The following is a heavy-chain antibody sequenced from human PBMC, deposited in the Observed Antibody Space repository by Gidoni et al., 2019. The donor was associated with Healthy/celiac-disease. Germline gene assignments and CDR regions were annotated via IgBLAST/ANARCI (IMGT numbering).Heavy chain of an antibody. D-gene: IGHD5-18*01. CDR1: GYTFTSYY. Sequence: QVQLVQSGAEVKKPGASVKVSCKASGYTFTSYYMHWVRQAPGQGLEWMGIINPSGGSTSYAQKFQGRVTMTRDTSTSTVYMELSSLRSEDTAVYYCARVPVGQLWTRPDYYFDYWGQGTLVTVSS. J-gene: IGHJ4*02. V-gene: IGHV1-46*03. CDR2: INPSGGST. CDR3: ARVPVGQLWTRPDYYFDY.